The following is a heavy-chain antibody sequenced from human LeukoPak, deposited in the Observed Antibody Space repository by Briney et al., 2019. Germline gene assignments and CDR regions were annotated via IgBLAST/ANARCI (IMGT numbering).Heavy chain of an antibody. J-gene: IGHJ4*02. CDR2: ICPSGNT. CDR1: GGSISSYNC. CDR3: ARNSGWSQGY. D-gene: IGHD6-19*01. V-gene: IGHV4-4*02. Sequence: SGTLSLTCAVSGGSISSYNCWSWVRQLPEKGLEWIGEICPSGNTNLSPSLRGRVTISRDMSKNQFSLTLNSVAAADTAIYYCARNSGWSQGYWGQGTLVTVSS.